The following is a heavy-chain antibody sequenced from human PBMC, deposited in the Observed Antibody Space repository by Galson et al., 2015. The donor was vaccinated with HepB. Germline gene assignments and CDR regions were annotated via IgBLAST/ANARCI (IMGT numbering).Heavy chain of an antibody. CDR3: ACPASIAAADYDAFDI. CDR2: MNPNSGNT. J-gene: IGHJ3*02. D-gene: IGHD6-13*01. CDR1: GYTFTSYD. Sequence: SVKVSCKASGYTFTSYDINWVRQATGQGLEWMGWMNPNSGNTDYAQKFQGRVTMTRNTSISTAYMELSSLRSEDTAVYYCACPASIAAADYDAFDIWGRGTMVTVSS. V-gene: IGHV1-8*01.